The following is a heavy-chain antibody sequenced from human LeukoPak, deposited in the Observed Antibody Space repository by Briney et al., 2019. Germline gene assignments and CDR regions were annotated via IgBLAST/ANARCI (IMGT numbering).Heavy chain of an antibody. CDR1: GLTFSGYD. J-gene: IGHJ4*02. D-gene: IGHD3-16*02. CDR2: MSYGGQNE. V-gene: IGHV3-30*18. Sequence: AGGSLRLSCAASGLTFSGYDMHWVRQAPGKGPEWVAVMSYGGQNERYADSVKGRFTVSRDNPKNTLYLQMNSLRAEDTAVYYCAKDLRLGELSLFEDYWGQGTLVTVSS. CDR3: AKDLRLGELSLFEDY.